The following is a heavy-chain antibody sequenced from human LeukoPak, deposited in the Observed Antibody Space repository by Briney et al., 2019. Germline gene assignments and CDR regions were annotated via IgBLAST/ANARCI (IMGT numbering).Heavy chain of an antibody. Sequence: SSETLSLTCTVSGGSISSYYWSWIRQPPGKGLEWIEYIYYSGSTNYNPSLKSRVTISVDTSKNQFSLNLNSVTAADTAVYYCARQGAKGSSWYFDSWGQGTLVTVSS. CDR1: GGSISSYY. CDR3: ARQGAKGSSWYFDS. CDR2: IYYSGST. J-gene: IGHJ4*02. V-gene: IGHV4-59*08. D-gene: IGHD6-6*01.